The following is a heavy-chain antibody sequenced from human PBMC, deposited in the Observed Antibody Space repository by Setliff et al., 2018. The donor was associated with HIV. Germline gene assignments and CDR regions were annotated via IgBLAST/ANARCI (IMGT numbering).Heavy chain of an antibody. Sequence: GASVKVSCEVSGYTFISYGISWVRQAPGQGLEWMGWISAYNGNTNYAQKLQGRVTITADISTRTVYMELSSLTSEDTAIYYCARDHQTMLWLDYWGQGTLVTVSS. D-gene: IGHD2-21*01. V-gene: IGHV1-18*01. CDR3: ARDHQTMLWLDY. CDR1: GYTFISYG. J-gene: IGHJ4*02. CDR2: ISAYNGNT.